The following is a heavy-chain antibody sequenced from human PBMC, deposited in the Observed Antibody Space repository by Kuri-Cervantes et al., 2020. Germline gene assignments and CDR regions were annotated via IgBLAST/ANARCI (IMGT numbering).Heavy chain of an antibody. CDR3: ARVSAAQEFHYHYYYMDV. Sequence: GSLRLSCAVSGGSISRSNWWSWVRQAPGKGLEWTGAMYHSGSIKYNASLKCRVTMSVDKSKKQFSLKLSSVTAADTAVYYCARVSAAQEFHYHYYYMDVWGKGTTVTVSS. J-gene: IGHJ6*03. V-gene: IGHV4-4*02. D-gene: IGHD3-10*01. CDR1: GGSISRSNW. CDR2: MYHSGSI.